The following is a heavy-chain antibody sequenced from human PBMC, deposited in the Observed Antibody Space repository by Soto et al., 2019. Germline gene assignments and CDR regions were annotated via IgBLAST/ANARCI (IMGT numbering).Heavy chain of an antibody. CDR1: GSTFSSYA. J-gene: IGHJ4*02. Sequence: LRLSCAASGSTFSSYAMSWVRQAPGKGLEWVSAISGSGGSTYYADSVKGRFTISRDNSKNTLYLQMNSLRAEDTAVYYCAKDRSGGYCSSTSCYPGYWGQGTLVTVSS. V-gene: IGHV3-23*01. CDR3: AKDRSGGYCSSTSCYPGY. D-gene: IGHD2-2*01. CDR2: ISGSGGST.